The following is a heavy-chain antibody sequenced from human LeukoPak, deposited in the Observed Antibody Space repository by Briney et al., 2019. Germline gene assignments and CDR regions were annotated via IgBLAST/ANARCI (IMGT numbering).Heavy chain of an antibody. J-gene: IGHJ4*02. V-gene: IGHV3-21*01. CDR3: ARDAAGWSRDY. D-gene: IGHD6-19*01. CDR1: GFTFSTYS. Sequence: PVGSLRLSCAASGFTFSTYSMDRVRQDPGKRHQRVSTISPGTTDIYYGNSVKGRFTISRDDAKNLVYLQMNSLRAEDTAVYICARDAAGWSRDYWGQGTLVTVSS. CDR2: ISPGTTDI.